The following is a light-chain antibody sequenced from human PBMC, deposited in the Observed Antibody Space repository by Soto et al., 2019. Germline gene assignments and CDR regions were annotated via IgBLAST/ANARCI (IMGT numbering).Light chain of an antibody. CDR2: EVI. CDR3: GSYTSASTLV. V-gene: IGLV2-14*01. J-gene: IGLJ1*01. CDR1: SSDVGAYNY. Sequence: QSVLTQPASVSGSPGQSITISCTGTSSDVGAYNYVSWYQQHPGKAPKLMIYEVINRPSGVSNRFSGSKSGNTAPLTISGRQAEDEADYYCGSYTSASTLVFGTGTKLTVL.